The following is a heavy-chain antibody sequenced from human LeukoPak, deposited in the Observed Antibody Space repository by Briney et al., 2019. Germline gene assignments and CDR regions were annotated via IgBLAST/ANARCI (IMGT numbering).Heavy chain of an antibody. J-gene: IGHJ4*02. Sequence: AGGSLRLSCAACGFTFSSYSMNWVRQAPGKGLEWVSSISSSSSYIYYADSVKGRFTISRDNAKNSLYLQMNSLRAEDTAVYYCARGYGDYDFDYWGQGTLVTVSS. V-gene: IGHV3-21*01. CDR1: GFTFSSYS. CDR2: ISSSSSYI. CDR3: ARGYGDYDFDY. D-gene: IGHD4-17*01.